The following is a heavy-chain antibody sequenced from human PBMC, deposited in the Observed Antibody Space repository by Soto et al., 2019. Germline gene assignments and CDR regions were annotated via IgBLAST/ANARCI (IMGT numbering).Heavy chain of an antibody. V-gene: IGHV4-34*01. CDR3: ARGLSSGWYSDWFDP. Sequence: SETLSLTCAVYGGSFSGYYWSWIRQPPGKGLEWIGEINHSGSTNYNPSLKSRVTISVDTSKNQFSLKLSSVTAADTAVYYCARGLSSGWYSDWFDPWGQGTLVTVSS. D-gene: IGHD6-13*01. J-gene: IGHJ5*02. CDR1: GGSFSGYY. CDR2: INHSGST.